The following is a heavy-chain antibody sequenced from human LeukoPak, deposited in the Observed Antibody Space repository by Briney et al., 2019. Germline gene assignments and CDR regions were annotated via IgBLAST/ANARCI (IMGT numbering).Heavy chain of an antibody. CDR2: IYSDGTT. J-gene: IGHJ4*02. CDR1: GFTVSTNY. Sequence: PGVSLRLSCAASGFTVSTNYITWVRQAPGKGLEWVSVIYSDGTTYYADSVKGRFTISRDNSKNTVYLQLNSLRAEDTAVYYCARGLGYGSGPVDHWGQGTLVTLSS. CDR3: ARGLGYGSGPVDH. D-gene: IGHD3-10*01. V-gene: IGHV3-53*01.